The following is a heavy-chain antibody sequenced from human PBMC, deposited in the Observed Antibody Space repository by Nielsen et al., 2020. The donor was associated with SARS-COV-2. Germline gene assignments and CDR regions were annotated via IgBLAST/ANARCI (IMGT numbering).Heavy chain of an antibody. J-gene: IGHJ6*02. V-gene: IGHV1-46*01. CDR3: ARGRRGIAAAVVHYYYYYGMDV. D-gene: IGHD6-13*01. CDR2: INPSGGST. Sequence: WVRQAPGQGLEWMGIINPSGGSTSYAQKFQGRVTMTRDTSTSTVYMELSSLRSEDTAVYYCARGRRGIAAAVVHYYYYYGMDVWGQGTTVTVSS.